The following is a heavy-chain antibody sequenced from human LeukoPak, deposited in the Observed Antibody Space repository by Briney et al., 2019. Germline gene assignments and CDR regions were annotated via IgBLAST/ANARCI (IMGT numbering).Heavy chain of an antibody. J-gene: IGHJ3*02. CDR3: ARDGAVTPGGIDSFDI. CDR2: ISAYNGNI. CDR1: GYTFTSYA. Sequence: ASVKVSCKASGYTFTSYAMNWVRQAPGQGLEWMGWISAYNGNINHAQKVQDRVTMTTDTSTSTAFMELRSLRSDDTAVYYCARDGAVTPGGIDSFDIWGQGTMVTVSS. D-gene: IGHD2-15*01. V-gene: IGHV1-18*01.